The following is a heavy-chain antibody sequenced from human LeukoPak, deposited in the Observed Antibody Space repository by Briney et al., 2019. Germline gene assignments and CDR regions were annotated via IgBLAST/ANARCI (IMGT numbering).Heavy chain of an antibody. CDR3: ARGNAALFDP. CDR2: IYYSGST. J-gene: IGHJ5*02. Sequence: SETLSLTCTVSGGSISSSSYYWGWIRQPPGKGLEWIGSIYYSGSTYYNPSLKSRVTISVDTSKNQFSLKLSSVTAADTAVYYCARGNAALFDPWGQGTLVTVSS. CDR1: GGSISSSSYY. V-gene: IGHV4-39*07. D-gene: IGHD6-13*01.